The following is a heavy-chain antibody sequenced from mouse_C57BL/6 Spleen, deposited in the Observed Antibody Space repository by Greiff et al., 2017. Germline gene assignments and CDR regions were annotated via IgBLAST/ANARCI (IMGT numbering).Heavy chain of an antibody. Sequence: QVQLKQSGPELVKPGASVKISCKASGYAFSSSWMNWVKQRPGQGLEWIGRIYPGDGDTNYNGKFKGKATLTADKSSSTAYMQLSSLTSEDSAVYFCARADGNFCYAMDYWGQGTSVTVSS. J-gene: IGHJ4*01. D-gene: IGHD2-1*01. CDR1: GYAFSSSW. CDR2: IYPGDGDT. CDR3: ARADGNFCYAMDY. V-gene: IGHV1-82*01.